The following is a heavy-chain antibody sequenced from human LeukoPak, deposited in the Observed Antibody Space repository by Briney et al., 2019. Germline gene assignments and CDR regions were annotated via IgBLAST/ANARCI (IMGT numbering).Heavy chain of an antibody. D-gene: IGHD6-19*01. CDR2: INHRGST. V-gene: IGHV4-34*01. CDR3: ATYSTGFDI. CDR1: GGSFSDYY. Sequence: PSETLSLTCAVYGGSFSDYYWTWIRQPPGKGLEWMGEINHRGSTHYNPSLKSRVTISVDTSKKQFSLKLSSVTAADTAVYYCATYSTGFDIWGQGTVVTVSS. J-gene: IGHJ3*02.